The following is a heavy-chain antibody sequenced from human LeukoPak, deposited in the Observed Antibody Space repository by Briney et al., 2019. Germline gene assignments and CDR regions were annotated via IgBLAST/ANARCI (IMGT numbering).Heavy chain of an antibody. CDR2: IYSGGST. V-gene: IGHV3-53*01. CDR1: GFTVSSNY. Sequence: GGSLRLSCAASGFTVSSNYMSWVRQAPGKGLEWVSVIYSGGSTYYADSVKGRFTISRDNSKNTLYLQMNSLRAEDTAVYYCARETGPLQPFIDYWGQGTLVTVSS. D-gene: IGHD1-14*01. J-gene: IGHJ4*02. CDR3: ARETGPLQPFIDY.